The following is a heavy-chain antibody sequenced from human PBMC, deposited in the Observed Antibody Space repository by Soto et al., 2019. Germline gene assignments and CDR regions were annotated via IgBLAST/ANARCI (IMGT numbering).Heavy chain of an antibody. D-gene: IGHD2-2*01. CDR2: IYPRDSDT. CDR1: GYSFTTYW. Sequence: SLKISCKGSGYSFTTYWLAWVRQMPGKGLEYMGIIYPRDSDTRYSPSFQGQVTISADKSISTAYLQWTSLKASDTAIYYCARPRVSMPRLEDPFDIWGQGTMVTVSS. V-gene: IGHV5-51*01. CDR3: ARPRVSMPRLEDPFDI. J-gene: IGHJ3*02.